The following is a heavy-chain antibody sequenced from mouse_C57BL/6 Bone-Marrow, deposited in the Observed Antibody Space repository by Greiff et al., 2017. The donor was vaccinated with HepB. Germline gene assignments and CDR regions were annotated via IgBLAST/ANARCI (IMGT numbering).Heavy chain of an antibody. Sequence: QVQLQQPGAELVMPGASVKLSCKASGYTFTSYWMHWVKQRPGQGLEWIGEIDPSDSYTNYNQKFKGKSTLTVDKSSSTAYMQLSSLTSEDSAVYYCARDYYSTGTWFAYWGQGTLVTVSA. V-gene: IGHV1-69*01. CDR2: IDPSDSYT. CDR3: ARDYYSTGTWFAY. J-gene: IGHJ3*01. D-gene: IGHD1-1*01. CDR1: GYTFTSYW.